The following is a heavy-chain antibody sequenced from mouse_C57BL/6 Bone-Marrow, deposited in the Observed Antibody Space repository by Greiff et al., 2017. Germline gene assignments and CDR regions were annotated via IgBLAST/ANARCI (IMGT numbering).Heavy chain of an antibody. Sequence: QVHVKQSGAELVKPGASVKMSCKASGYTFTTYPIEWMKQNHGKSLEWIGNFHPYNDDTKYNEKFKGKATLTVEKSSSTVYLELSRLTSDDSAVYYCARGAYGHYGEAMDYWGQGTSVTVSS. V-gene: IGHV1-47*01. J-gene: IGHJ4*01. D-gene: IGHD2-1*01. CDR3: ARGAYGHYGEAMDY. CDR2: FHPYNDDT. CDR1: GYTFTTYP.